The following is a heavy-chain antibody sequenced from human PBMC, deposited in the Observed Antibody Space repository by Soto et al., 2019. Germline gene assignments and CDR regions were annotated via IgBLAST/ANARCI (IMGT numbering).Heavy chain of an antibody. D-gene: IGHD3-22*01. Sequence: SXETLSLTCTVSAGSITTSYWSWIRQPLGKALECIGYISYRVSTNYNPSLKSRLTISIDTSKSQISLKLSSMTTADTAVYYCASSGIVGREVNTLLDHWGQGTLVTVS. V-gene: IGHV4-59*01. CDR1: AGSITTSY. J-gene: IGHJ4*02. CDR3: ASSGIVGREVNTLLDH. CDR2: ISYRVST.